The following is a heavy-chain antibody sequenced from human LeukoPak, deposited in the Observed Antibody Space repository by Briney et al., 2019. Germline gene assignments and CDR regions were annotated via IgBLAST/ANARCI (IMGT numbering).Heavy chain of an antibody. V-gene: IGHV3-30-3*01. Sequence: GGSLRLSCAASGFTSSSYAMHWVRQAPGKGLEWVAVISYDGSNKYYADSVKGRFTISRDNSKNTLYLQMNSLRAEDTAVYYCARGGVIGYGMDVWGQGTTVTVSS. CDR3: ARGGVIGYGMDV. CDR1: GFTSSSYA. J-gene: IGHJ6*02. CDR2: ISYDGSNK. D-gene: IGHD3-10*01.